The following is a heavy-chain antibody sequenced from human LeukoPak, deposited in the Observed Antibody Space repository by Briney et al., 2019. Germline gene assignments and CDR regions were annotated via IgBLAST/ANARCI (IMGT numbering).Heavy chain of an antibody. CDR2: IYYTGST. D-gene: IGHD6-6*01. CDR3: ARHRAYSSASPFDY. J-gene: IGHJ4*02. CDR1: GGSIRSLY. Sequence: SETLSLTCSVSGGSIRSLYWSWIRQPPGKGLEWIGYIYYTGSTNYNPSLKSRVTIFVDMSKNQSSLRLGSVTAADTALYYCARHRAYSSASPFDYWGQGTLVTVSS. V-gene: IGHV4-59*08.